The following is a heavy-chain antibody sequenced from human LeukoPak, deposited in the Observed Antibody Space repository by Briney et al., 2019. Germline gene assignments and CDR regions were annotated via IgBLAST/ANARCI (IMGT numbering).Heavy chain of an antibody. V-gene: IGHV4-31*03. CDR1: GGSISSGGYY. CDR3: ARAYDSSGYSLDY. D-gene: IGHD3-22*01. Sequence: SQTLSLTCTVSGGSISSGGYYWNWIRQHPGKGLEWIGYIYYSGSTYYNPSLKSRVTISVDTSKNQFSLKLSSVTAADTAVYYCARAYDSSGYSLDYWGQGTLVTVSS. CDR2: IYYSGST. J-gene: IGHJ4*02.